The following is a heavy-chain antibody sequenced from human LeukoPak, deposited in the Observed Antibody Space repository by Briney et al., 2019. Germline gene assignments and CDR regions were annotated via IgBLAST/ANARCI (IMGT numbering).Heavy chain of an antibody. D-gene: IGHD1-20*01. Sequence: GGSLRLSCAASGFPFGTYSMNWVRQAPGKGLEWVSSISSSSTYTYYADSVKGRFTISRDNAKNSLYLQMNSLRAEDTAVYYCARVKALSGTTTGGMDVWGQGTTVTVSS. CDR2: ISSSSTYT. J-gene: IGHJ6*02. V-gene: IGHV3-21*01. CDR3: ARVKALSGTTTGGMDV. CDR1: GFPFGTYS.